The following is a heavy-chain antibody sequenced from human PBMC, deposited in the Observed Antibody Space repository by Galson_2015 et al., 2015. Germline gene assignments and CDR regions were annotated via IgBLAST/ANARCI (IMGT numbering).Heavy chain of an antibody. V-gene: IGHV1-46*01. Sequence: SVTVSCKASGYTFTSYYMHWVRQAPGQGLEWMGIINPSGGSTSYAQKFQGRVTMTRDTSTSTVYMELSSLRSEDTAVYYCASEHYYDSSGPLFDIWGQGTMVTVSS. CDR2: INPSGGST. CDR3: ASEHYYDSSGPLFDI. CDR1: GYTFTSYY. D-gene: IGHD3-22*01. J-gene: IGHJ3*02.